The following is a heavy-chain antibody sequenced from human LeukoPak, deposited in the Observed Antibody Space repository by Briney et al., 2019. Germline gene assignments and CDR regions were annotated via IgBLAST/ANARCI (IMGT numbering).Heavy chain of an antibody. CDR1: RQSFLDHY. V-gene: IGHV4-34*01. CDR3: ATAAGWYFDY. J-gene: IGHJ4*02. D-gene: IGHD6-19*01. Sequence: SETLSLTCAIYRQSFLDHYCILIRQPPGKGLEWIGEINHSGSTNYNTSLKSRVTISVDTSKNRFSLKLSSVTAADTAVYYCATAAGWYFDYWGQGTLVTVSS. CDR2: INHSGST.